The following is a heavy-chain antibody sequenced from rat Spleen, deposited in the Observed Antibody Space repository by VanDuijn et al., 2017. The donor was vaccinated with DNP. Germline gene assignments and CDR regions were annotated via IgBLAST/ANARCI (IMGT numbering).Heavy chain of an antibody. V-gene: IGHV2-6*01. CDR3: TREREPNKNPYYFDC. J-gene: IGHJ2*01. CDR1: GFSLTSFH. Sequence: QVQLKESGPGLVQPSQTLSLTCTVSGFSLTSFHIHWFRQPPGKGLEWIAAISSGGKTYYNSALKSRLSISRDTSKSQVFLRRNSLQTEDTAIYFCTREREPNKNPYYFDCWGQGVMVTVSS. CDR2: ISSGGKT. D-gene: IGHD3-8*01.